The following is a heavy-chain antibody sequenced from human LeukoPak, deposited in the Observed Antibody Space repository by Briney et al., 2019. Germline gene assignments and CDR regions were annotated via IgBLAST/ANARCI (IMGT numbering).Heavy chain of an antibody. CDR1: GGTFSSYA. V-gene: IGHV1-69*05. CDR3: AREGWYSSGWYPDY. J-gene: IGHJ4*02. Sequence: SVKVSCKASGGTFSSYAISWVRQAPGQGLEWMGGIIPIFGTANYAQKLQGRVTMTTDTSTSTAYMELRSLRSDDTAVYYCAREGWYSSGWYPDYWGQGTLVTVSS. CDR2: IIPIFGTA. D-gene: IGHD6-19*01.